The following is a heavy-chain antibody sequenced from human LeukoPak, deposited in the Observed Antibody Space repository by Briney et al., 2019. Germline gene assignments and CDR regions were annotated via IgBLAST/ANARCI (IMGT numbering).Heavy chain of an antibody. Sequence: ASVKVSCKASGYTFTSYDINWVRQATGQGLEWMGWINPNSGGTNFAQKFQGRVTMTRDTSISTAYMELSRLRSDDTAVYNCARVLLQLGAFDIWGQGTMVTVSS. J-gene: IGHJ3*02. CDR2: INPNSGGT. D-gene: IGHD5-24*01. V-gene: IGHV1-2*02. CDR3: ARVLLQLGAFDI. CDR1: GYTFTSYD.